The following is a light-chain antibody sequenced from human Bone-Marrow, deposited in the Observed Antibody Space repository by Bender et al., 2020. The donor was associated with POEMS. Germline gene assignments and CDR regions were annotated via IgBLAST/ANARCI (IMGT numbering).Light chain of an antibody. V-gene: IGLV3-10*01. J-gene: IGLJ2*01. CDR2: EDT. CDR3: SSTDSNEILV. Sequence: SYDLTQPPSLSVSPGQTARITCSGDALTKNYVYWYHQRSGQAPALVMYEDTKRPSDIPVRFSGSNLGTLATLTISEVQVEDEADYYCSSTDSNEILVFGGGTKLTVL. CDR1: ALTKNY.